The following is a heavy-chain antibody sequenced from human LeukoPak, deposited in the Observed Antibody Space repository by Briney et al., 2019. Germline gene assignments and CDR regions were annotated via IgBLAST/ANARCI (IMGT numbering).Heavy chain of an antibody. CDR1: GFTFGNFW. CDR3: TRDSSYYDSFWGSYQKKSGDF. V-gene: IGHV3-7*01. CDR2: IKPDGSEK. J-gene: IGHJ4*02. D-gene: IGHD3-16*02. Sequence: GGSLRLSCVASGFTFGNFWVTWVRQAPGKGLEWVANIKPDGSEKYYVDSVKGRFTISRDNAKSSLYLQMNSLRAEDTAVYYCTRDSSYYDSFWGSYQKKSGDFWGQGTLVTVSS.